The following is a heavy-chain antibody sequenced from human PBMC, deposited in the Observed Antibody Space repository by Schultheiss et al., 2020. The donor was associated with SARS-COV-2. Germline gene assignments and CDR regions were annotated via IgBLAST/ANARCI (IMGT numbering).Heavy chain of an antibody. CDR2: IYYSGST. CDR1: GGSISSGGYY. Sequence: SETLSLTCTVSGGSISSGGYYWSWIRQHPGKGLEWIGYIYYSGSTYYNPSLKSRVTISVDTSKNQFSLKLSSVTAADTAVYYCARNSNWNYEFGGQGTLVTVSS. CDR3: ARNSNWNYEF. V-gene: IGHV4-31*03. J-gene: IGHJ4*02. D-gene: IGHD1-7*01.